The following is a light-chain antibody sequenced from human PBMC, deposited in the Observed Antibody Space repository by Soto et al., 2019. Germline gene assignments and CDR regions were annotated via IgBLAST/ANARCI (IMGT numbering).Light chain of an antibody. Sequence: IVLTQSPGTLSLSPGEGATLSCRASQSVGKNYLAWYQHKSGQAPRLLIHGASNRATGTPERFSGSGSGTDFTLTISRLEPEDFVAYYCQQYATDPLTFGGGTKVDIK. J-gene: IGKJ4*01. CDR2: GAS. CDR3: QQYATDPLT. CDR1: QSVGKNY. V-gene: IGKV3-20*01.